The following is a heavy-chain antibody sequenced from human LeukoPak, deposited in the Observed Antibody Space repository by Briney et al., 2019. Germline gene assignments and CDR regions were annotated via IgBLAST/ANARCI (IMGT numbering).Heavy chain of an antibody. Sequence: GGSLRLSCAASGFTFSSYAMSWVRQAPGKGLEWVSVISGSGGSTYYADSVKGRFTISRDNSENTLYLQMSSLRADDTAVYYCAKDPQAAAAPGWFDYWGQGTLVTVSS. CDR3: AKDPQAAAAPGWFDY. J-gene: IGHJ4*02. CDR1: GFTFSSYA. D-gene: IGHD6-13*01. V-gene: IGHV3-23*01. CDR2: ISGSGGST.